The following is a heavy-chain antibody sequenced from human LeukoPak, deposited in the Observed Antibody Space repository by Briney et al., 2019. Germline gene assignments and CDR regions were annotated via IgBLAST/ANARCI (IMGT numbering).Heavy chain of an antibody. CDR3: AKDSFPYGDYVAYFDY. D-gene: IGHD4-17*01. CDR2: ISDSGAST. CDR1: GFPFSSYA. V-gene: IGHV3-23*01. Sequence: GGSLRLSCAVSGFPFSSYAMSWVRQTPGKGLEWVSSISDSGASTNYADSVKGRVTVSRDNSKNTLYLQMNSLRAEDTAVYYCAKDSFPYGDYVAYFDYWGQGTLVTVSS. J-gene: IGHJ4*02.